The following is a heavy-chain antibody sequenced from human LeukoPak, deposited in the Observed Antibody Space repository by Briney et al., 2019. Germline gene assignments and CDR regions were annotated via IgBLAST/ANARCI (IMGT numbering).Heavy chain of an antibody. Sequence: SETLSLTCTVSGGSISSYYWSWIRQPPGKGLEWIGYIYYSGSTNYNPSLKSRVTISVDTSKNQFSLKLSSVTAADTAVYYCARLRGIVGATKEIDYWGQGTLVTVSS. D-gene: IGHD1-26*01. J-gene: IGHJ4*02. CDR2: IYYSGST. CDR3: ARLRGIVGATKEIDY. V-gene: IGHV4-59*01. CDR1: GGSISSYY.